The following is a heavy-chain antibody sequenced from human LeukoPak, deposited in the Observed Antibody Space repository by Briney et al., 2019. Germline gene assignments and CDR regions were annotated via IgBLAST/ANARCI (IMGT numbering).Heavy chain of an antibody. D-gene: IGHD3-22*01. Sequence: GGSLRLSCAASGFTFSSYWMHWVRQAPGKGLVWVSRINSDGSSTSYADSVKGRFTIFRDNAKKSLYLQMNSLRPDDTALYYCARALADSRGYYLGFDYWGQGTLDPVS. J-gene: IGHJ4*02. V-gene: IGHV3-74*01. CDR1: GFTFSSYW. CDR3: ARALADSRGYYLGFDY. CDR2: INSDGSST.